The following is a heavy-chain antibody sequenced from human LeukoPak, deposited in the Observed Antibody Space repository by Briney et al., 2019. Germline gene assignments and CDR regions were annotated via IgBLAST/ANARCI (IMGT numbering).Heavy chain of an antibody. Sequence: SETLSLTCTVSGGSISSGAYYWSWIRQPPGKGLEWIGSIYYSGSTYYNPSLKSRVTISVDTSKNQFSLKLSSVTAADTAVYYCARHPYSSSSDYWGQGTLVTVSS. CDR3: ARHPYSSSSDY. V-gene: IGHV4-39*01. J-gene: IGHJ4*02. CDR2: IYYSGST. D-gene: IGHD6-6*01. CDR1: GGSISSGAYY.